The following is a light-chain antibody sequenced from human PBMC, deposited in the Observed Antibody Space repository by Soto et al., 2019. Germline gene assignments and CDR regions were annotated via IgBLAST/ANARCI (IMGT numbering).Light chain of an antibody. CDR3: HQYDNWPPWT. J-gene: IGKJ1*01. V-gene: IGKV3-20*01. CDR1: QSVSSSY. Sequence: EIVLTQSPGTLSLSPGERATLSCRASQSVSSSYLAWYQQKPGQAPRLLIYGASSRATGIPDRFSGSGSGTDFTLTIGGLQSEDSAVYYCHQYDNWPPWTFGQGTKVDIK. CDR2: GAS.